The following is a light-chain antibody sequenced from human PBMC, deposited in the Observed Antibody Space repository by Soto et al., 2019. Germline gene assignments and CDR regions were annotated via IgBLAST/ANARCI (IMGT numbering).Light chain of an antibody. CDR3: QQNSNWPPRT. CDR2: GAS. V-gene: IGKV3-15*01. Sequence: EIVMTQSPATLSVSPGERATLSCRASQSVSSNLAWYQQKPGQAPRLLIYGASTRATDIPARFSGSGSGTEFTLTISSLQSEDFAVYYCQQNSNWPPRTFGQGTKVEIK. J-gene: IGKJ1*01. CDR1: QSVSSN.